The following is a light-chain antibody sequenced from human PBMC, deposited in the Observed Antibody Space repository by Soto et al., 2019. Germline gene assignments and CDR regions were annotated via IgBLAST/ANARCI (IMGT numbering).Light chain of an antibody. J-gene: IGKJ2*01. CDR3: QQYNNWTYT. CDR2: GAS. CDR1: QSVSSN. Sequence: EIVMTQSPATLAVSPGERAALSCRASQSVSSNFAWYQQQPGQAPRLLIYGASSRATGTPARFSGSGSGTEFTLTISSLPSEDFAVYYCQQYNNWTYTFGLGTKLEMK. V-gene: IGKV3-15*01.